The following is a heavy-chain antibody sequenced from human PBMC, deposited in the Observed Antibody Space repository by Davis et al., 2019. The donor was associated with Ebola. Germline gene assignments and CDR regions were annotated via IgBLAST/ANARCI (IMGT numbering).Heavy chain of an antibody. Sequence: AASVKVSCKVSGYTLTELSMHWVRQAPGKGLEWMGGFDPEDGETIYAQKFQGRVTMTEDTSTDTAYMELSSLRSEDTAVYYCARDRSRGITIFGVVRPGMDVWGQGTTVTVSS. V-gene: IGHV1-24*01. CDR3: ARDRSRGITIFGVVRPGMDV. D-gene: IGHD3-3*01. CDR1: GYTLTELS. CDR2: FDPEDGET. J-gene: IGHJ6*02.